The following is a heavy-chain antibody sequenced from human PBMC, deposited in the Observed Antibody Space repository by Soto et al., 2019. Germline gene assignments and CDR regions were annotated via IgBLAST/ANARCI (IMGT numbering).Heavy chain of an antibody. CDR2: IHHSGST. V-gene: IGHV4-30-4*01. D-gene: IGHD3-3*01. J-gene: IGHJ4*02. Sequence: TLSLTCTVSGGYISSGENFWNWIRQSPGKVLEWIGYIHHSGSTYYNPSLKSRLTISVNTSRTQISLKLNSVTAADTAVYYCARDTWTYPYYFDYWGQGTLVTVSS. CDR3: ARDTWTYPYYFDY. CDR1: GGYISSGENF.